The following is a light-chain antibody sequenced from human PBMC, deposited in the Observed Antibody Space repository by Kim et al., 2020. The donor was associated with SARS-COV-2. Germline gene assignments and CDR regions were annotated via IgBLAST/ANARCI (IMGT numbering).Light chain of an antibody. Sequence: QSVLTQPPSVSGAPGQRVTISCTGSSTNIGGGFDVQWYQKLPGKAPRLLIYGNDNRYGNINRPSGVPDRFSGSKSGASASLAISGLRAEDEADFYCQSYDIRLSAYVFGSGTKVTVL. CDR1: STNIGGGFD. CDR2: GNI. V-gene: IGLV1-40*01. J-gene: IGLJ1*01. CDR3: QSYDIRLSAYV.